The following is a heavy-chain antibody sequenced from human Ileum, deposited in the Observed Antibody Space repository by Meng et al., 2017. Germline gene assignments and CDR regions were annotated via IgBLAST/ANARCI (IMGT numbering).Heavy chain of an antibody. CDR3: AGQPTSSGAGYSWFDP. CDR2: IYYSGST. Sequence: QVQLQESGPGLVKPSQTLSLTCTVSGGSISSGDYYWSWIRQPPGKGLEWIGYIYYSGSTYYNPSLKSRVTISVDTSKNQFSLKLSSVTAADTAVYYCAGQPTSSGAGYSWFDPWGQGILVTVSS. CDR1: GGSISSGDYY. D-gene: IGHD2-2*01. V-gene: IGHV4-30-4*01. J-gene: IGHJ5*02.